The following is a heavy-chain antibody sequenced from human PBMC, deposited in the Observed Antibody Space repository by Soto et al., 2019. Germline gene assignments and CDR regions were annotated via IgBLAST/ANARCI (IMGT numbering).Heavy chain of an antibody. D-gene: IGHD3-9*01. V-gene: IGHV1-69*06. CDR1: GGTFSSYA. CDR3: ARDKCPRLSGYYMPCYFDY. Sequence: SVKVSCKASGGTFSSYAISWVRQAPGQGLEWMGGIIPIFGTANYAQKFQGRVTITADKSTSTAYMELSSLRSEDTAVYYCARDKCPRLSGYYMPCYFDYWGQGTLVTVSS. J-gene: IGHJ4*02. CDR2: IIPIFGTA.